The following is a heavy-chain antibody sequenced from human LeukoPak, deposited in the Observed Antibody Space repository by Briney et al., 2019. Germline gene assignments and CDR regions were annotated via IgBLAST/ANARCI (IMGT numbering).Heavy chain of an antibody. V-gene: IGHV1-69*06. J-gene: IGHJ4*02. CDR2: IIPIFGTA. D-gene: IGHD6-19*01. CDR1: GGTFSSYA. CDR3: ARDLIPGEQWLRFADY. Sequence: SVKVSCKASGGTFSSYAISWVRQAPGQGVEWMGGIIPIFGTANYAQKFQGRVTITADKSTSTAYMELSSLRSEDTAVYYCARDLIPGEQWLRFADYWGQGTLVTVSS.